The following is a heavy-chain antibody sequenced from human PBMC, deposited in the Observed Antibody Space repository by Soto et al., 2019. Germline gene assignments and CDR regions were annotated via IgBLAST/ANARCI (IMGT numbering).Heavy chain of an antibody. D-gene: IGHD1-7*01. CDR3: AKDRNYPRDQFHY. CDR1: GFTFSSYA. V-gene: IGHV3-23*01. J-gene: IGHJ4*02. Sequence: GGSLRLSCAASGFTFSSYAMSWVRQAPGKGLEWVSAISANGQGIYYADSVRGRFTISRDNSKNTIFLHMDSLRAEDTAVYYCAKDRNYPRDQFHYWGQGTLVTSPQ. CDR2: ISANGQGI.